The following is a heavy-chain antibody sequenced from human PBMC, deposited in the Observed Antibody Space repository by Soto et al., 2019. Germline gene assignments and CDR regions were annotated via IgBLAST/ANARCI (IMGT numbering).Heavy chain of an antibody. CDR3: ASPQIDSGYDYEFDY. Sequence: LETLSLTCAVYGGSFSGYYWSWIRQPPGKGLEWIGEINHSGSTNYNPSLKSRVTISVDTSKNQFSLKLSSVTAADTAVYYCASPQIDSGYDYEFDYWGQGTLLTVSS. CDR1: GGSFSGYY. D-gene: IGHD5-12*01. J-gene: IGHJ4*02. CDR2: INHSGST. V-gene: IGHV4-34*01.